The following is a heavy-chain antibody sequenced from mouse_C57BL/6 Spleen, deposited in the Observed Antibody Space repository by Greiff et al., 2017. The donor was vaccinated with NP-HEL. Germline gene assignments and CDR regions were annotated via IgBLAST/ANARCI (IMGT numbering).Heavy chain of an antibody. CDR3: ARYYFDY. CDR1: GFTFSDYG. V-gene: IGHV5-17*01. J-gene: IGHJ2*01. CDR2: ISSGSSAI. Sequence: DVHLVESGGGLVKPGGSLKLSCAASGFTFSDYGIHWVRQAPEKGLEWVAYISSGSSAIYYADTVKGRFTISRDNAKKTLFLQMTSLRSEDTAMYYCARYYFDYWGQGTTLTVSS.